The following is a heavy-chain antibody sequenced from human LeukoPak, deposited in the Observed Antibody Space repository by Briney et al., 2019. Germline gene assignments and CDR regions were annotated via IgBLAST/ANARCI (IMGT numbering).Heavy chain of an antibody. CDR1: GFTFSSYG. J-gene: IGHJ6*04. V-gene: IGHV3-30*02. Sequence: PGGSLRLSCAASGFTFSSYGMHWVRQAPGKGLEWVAFIRYDGSNKYYADSVKGRFTISRDNSKNTLYLQMNSLRAEDTAVYYCARNYYSNYGLLLLGPMDVWGKGTTVTVSS. CDR3: ARNYYSNYGLLLLGPMDV. D-gene: IGHD4-11*01. CDR2: IRYDGSNK.